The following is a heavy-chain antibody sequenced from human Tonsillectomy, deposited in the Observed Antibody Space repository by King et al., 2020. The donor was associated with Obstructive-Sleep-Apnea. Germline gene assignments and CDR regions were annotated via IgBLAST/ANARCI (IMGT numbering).Heavy chain of an antibody. V-gene: IGHV1-18*01. Sequence: VQLVESGVEVKKPGASVKVSCKASGYSFTSYAISWVRQAPRQGLEWMGWISAYNGNTKYTQKLQGRVTMTTDTSTSTAYMELRSLRSDDTAVYYCARIGGYSGYDLFDYWGQGTLVTVSS. CDR3: ARIGGYSGYDLFDY. CDR2: ISAYNGNT. J-gene: IGHJ4*02. D-gene: IGHD5-12*01. CDR1: GYSFTSYA.